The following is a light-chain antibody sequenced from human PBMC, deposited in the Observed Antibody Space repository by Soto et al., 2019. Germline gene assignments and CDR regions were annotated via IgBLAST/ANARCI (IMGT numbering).Light chain of an antibody. V-gene: IGKV3-20*01. Sequence: EVVLTQSPASLSVSPGERVTLSCRASQNIPSSLAWYQQKPGQTPRLLFNGASTRATGIPDRFSGSGSGTDFTLTISSLQPEDFATYYCQQYDSTSWTFGQGTKVDI. J-gene: IGKJ1*01. CDR3: QQYDSTSWT. CDR1: QNIPSS. CDR2: GAS.